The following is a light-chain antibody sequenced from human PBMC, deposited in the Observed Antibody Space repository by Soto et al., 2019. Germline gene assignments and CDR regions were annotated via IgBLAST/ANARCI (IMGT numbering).Light chain of an antibody. CDR1: RGDIVSYNR. CDR3: SSYTNIKTRACV. V-gene: IGLV2-14*01. J-gene: IGLJ1*01. CDR2: EFT. Sequence: QSALPQPASVSGSPGQSITISCTGTRGDIVSYNRVSWYQQHPGKPPELIIYEFTDRAARVSNRCSGSKSGKTASLTISGLQAEDEAEDYCSSYTNIKTRACVFGTGTKLTVL.